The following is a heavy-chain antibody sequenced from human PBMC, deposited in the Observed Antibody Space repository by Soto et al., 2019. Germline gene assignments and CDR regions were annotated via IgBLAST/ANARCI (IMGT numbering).Heavy chain of an antibody. CDR1: GYTFTSYD. CDR2: MNPNSGNT. V-gene: IGHV1-8*01. CDR3: ARGVLDSSGWYGETSAFDI. J-gene: IGHJ3*02. Sequence: ASVKVSCKASGYTFTSYDINWVRQATGQGLEWMGWMNPNSGNTGYAQKFQGRVTMTRNTSISTAYMELSSLRSEDTAVYYCARGVLDSSGWYGETSAFDIWGQGTTVTVS. D-gene: IGHD6-19*01.